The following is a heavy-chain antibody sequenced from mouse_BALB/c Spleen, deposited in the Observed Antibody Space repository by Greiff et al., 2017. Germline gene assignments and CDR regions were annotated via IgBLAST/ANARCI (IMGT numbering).Heavy chain of an antibody. D-gene: IGHD2-3*01. Sequence: EVQRVESGGGLVKPGGSLKLSCAASGFTFSSYAMSWVRQTPEKRLEWVASISSGGSTYYPDSVKGRFTISRDNARNILYLQMSSLRSEDTAMYYCASDGYYGYWYFDVWGAGTTVTVSS. CDR2: ISSGGST. CDR3: ASDGYYGYWYFDV. J-gene: IGHJ1*01. CDR1: GFTFSSYA. V-gene: IGHV5-6-5*01.